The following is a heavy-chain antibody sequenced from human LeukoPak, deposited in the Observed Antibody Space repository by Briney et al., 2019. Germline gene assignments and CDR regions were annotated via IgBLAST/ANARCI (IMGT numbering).Heavy chain of an antibody. V-gene: IGHV1-2*02. Sequence: ASVKVSCKASGYTFTGYYMHWVRQAPGQGLEWMGWINPNSGGTNYAQKFQGRVTMTRDTSISTAYMEPSRLRSDDTAVYYCASKFGGRGYSYGYSSPFDPWGQGTLVTVSS. CDR3: ASKFGGRGYSYGYSSPFDP. J-gene: IGHJ5*02. CDR1: GYTFTGYY. CDR2: INPNSGGT. D-gene: IGHD5-18*01.